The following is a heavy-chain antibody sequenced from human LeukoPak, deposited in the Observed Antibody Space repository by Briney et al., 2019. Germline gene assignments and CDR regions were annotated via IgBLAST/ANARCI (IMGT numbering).Heavy chain of an antibody. CDR3: ARSTSVSYGPGYFDS. D-gene: IGHD5-18*01. CDR1: GDSVSINSAA. Sequence: SQTLSLTCALSGDSVSINSAAWNWIRQSPSRGLEWLGRTFYRSKWFNEYALSVKARITINSDTSKNQFSLHLNSLPPEDTTVYYCARSTSVSYGPGYFDSWGQGTLVTVSS. CDR2: TFYRSKWFN. J-gene: IGHJ4*02. V-gene: IGHV6-1*01.